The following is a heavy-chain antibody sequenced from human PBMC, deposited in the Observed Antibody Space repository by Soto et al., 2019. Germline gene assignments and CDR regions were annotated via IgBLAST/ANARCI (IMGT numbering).Heavy chain of an antibody. CDR2: IIPMFGKA. Sequence: QVQLVQSGAEVKKPGSSVKVSCKASGGTFSKYSISWVRQAPGQGLERMGGIIPMFGKANYARKFEGRVTITADESTSTTYMKLSSLRSEDTDVYYCARDMVRGSYYTSNAFDIWGQGTMVTVSS. V-gene: IGHV1-69*01. J-gene: IGHJ3*02. CDR1: GGTFSKYS. CDR3: ARDMVRGSYYTSNAFDI. D-gene: IGHD1-26*01.